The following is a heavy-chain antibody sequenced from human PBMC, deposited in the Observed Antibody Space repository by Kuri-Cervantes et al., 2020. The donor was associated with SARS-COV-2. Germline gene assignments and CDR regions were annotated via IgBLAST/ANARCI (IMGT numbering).Heavy chain of an antibody. D-gene: IGHD6-13*01. J-gene: IGHJ3*02. CDR1: GYTFTSYH. V-gene: IGHV1-46*01. CDR2: INPSGGST. CDR3: AREGIAADGKHHAFDI. Sequence: ASVKVSCKASGYTFTSYHMHWVRQAPGQGLEWMGVINPSGGSTSDAQKFQGRVTMTRDTSTSTVYMELRSLRSDDTAVYYCAREGIAADGKHHAFDIWGQGTMVTVSS.